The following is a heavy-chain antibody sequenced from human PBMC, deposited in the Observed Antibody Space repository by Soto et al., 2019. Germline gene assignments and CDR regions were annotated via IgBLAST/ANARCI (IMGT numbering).Heavy chain of an antibody. CDR1: GFTVSSNY. D-gene: IGHD6-13*01. CDR3: AGHQDGQQLLPDAFDI. J-gene: IGHJ3*02. CDR2: IYSGGST. Sequence: EVQLVESGGGLVQPGGSLRLSCAASGFTVSSNYMSWVRQAPGKGLEWVSVIYSGGSTYYADSVKGRFTISRDNSKNKLYLQMNSLRAEDTAVYYCAGHQDGQQLLPDAFDIWGQGTMVTVSS. V-gene: IGHV3-66*04.